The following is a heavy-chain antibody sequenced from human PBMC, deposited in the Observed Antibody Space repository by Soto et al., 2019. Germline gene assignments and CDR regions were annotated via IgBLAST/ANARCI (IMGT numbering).Heavy chain of an antibody. D-gene: IGHD2-8*01. CDR1: GYMFPIYH. V-gene: IGHV5-10-1*01. J-gene: IGHJ4*02. CDR3: ARHDSNGDLDF. Sequence: ESLKISCEASGYMFPIYHISWVRQMPGKGLEWVGKIDPSDSRTMYRPSSRARITISVDKSINTAYLEWGRLKASDTAMYYCARHDSNGDLDFWGQGTPVTVSS. CDR2: IDPSDSRT.